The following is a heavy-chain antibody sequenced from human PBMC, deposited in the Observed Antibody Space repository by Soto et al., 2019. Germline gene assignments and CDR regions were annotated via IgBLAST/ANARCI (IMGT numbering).Heavy chain of an antibody. CDR2: ISGGGDTT. D-gene: IGHD3-22*01. V-gene: IGHV3-23*01. CDR3: AKWHTYYYDSRGFSGFDC. CDR1: GFTFSSYA. J-gene: IGHJ4*02. Sequence: EVQLLESGGGLVQPGGSLRLSCAASGFTFSSYAMTWVRQAPGKGLEWVSAISGGGDTTYYADSVKGRFTISRDNSKNTLYLHMNSLRAEDTAAYFCAKWHTYYYDSRGFSGFDCWGQGTQVTVSS.